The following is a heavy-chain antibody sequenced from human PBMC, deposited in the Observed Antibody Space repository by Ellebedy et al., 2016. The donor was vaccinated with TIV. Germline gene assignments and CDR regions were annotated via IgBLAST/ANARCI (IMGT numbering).Heavy chain of an antibody. CDR2: ISYDGSNK. CDR1: GFTFSSYA. J-gene: IGHJ3*02. V-gene: IGHV3-30-3*02. CDR3: AKFPHYDLAAFDI. D-gene: IGHD3-22*01. Sequence: GESLKISXAASGFTFSSYAMHWVRQAPGKGLEWVAVISYDGSNKYYADSVKGRFTISRDNSKNTLYLQMNSLRAEDTAVYYCAKFPHYDLAAFDIWGQGTMVTVSS.